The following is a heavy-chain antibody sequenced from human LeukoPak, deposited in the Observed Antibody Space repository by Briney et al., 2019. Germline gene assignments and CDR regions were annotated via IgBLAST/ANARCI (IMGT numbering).Heavy chain of an antibody. D-gene: IGHD2-2*01. J-gene: IGHJ5*02. CDR3: ARAPIVVVPAATYWFDP. Sequence: PSETLSLTCAVYGGSFSGYYWSWIRQPPGKGLEWIGEINHSGSTNYNPSLKSRFTISVDTSKNQFSLKLSSVTAADTAVYYCARAPIVVVPAATYWFDPWGQGTLVTVSS. V-gene: IGHV4-34*01. CDR1: GGSFSGYY. CDR2: INHSGST.